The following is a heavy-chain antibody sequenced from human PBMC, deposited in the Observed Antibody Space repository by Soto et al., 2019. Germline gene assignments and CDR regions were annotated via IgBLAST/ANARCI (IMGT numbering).Heavy chain of an antibody. V-gene: IGHV3-23*01. CDR3: AKADSSGYYYDQYAFDI. D-gene: IGHD3-22*01. CDR2: ISGSGGST. CDR1: GFTFSSYA. Sequence: EVQLLESGGGLVQPGGSLRLSCAASGFTFSSYAMSWVRQAPGKGLEWVSAISGSGGSTYYADSVKGRFTISRDNSKNTLYLQMNSLRAEDMAVYYCAKADSSGYYYDQYAFDIWGQGTMVTVSS. J-gene: IGHJ3*02.